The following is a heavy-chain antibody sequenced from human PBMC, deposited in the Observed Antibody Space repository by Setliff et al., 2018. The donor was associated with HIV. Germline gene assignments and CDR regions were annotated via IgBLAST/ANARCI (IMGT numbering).Heavy chain of an antibody. CDR3: ARVPLSSPSRPGGYFDY. CDR1: GDSISSGSYF. J-gene: IGHJ4*02. V-gene: IGHV4-31*02. Sequence: PSETLSLTCSVSGDSISSGSYFWGWIRQTPGKGLEWIGNIYYTGFAYYNPSLKSRLTLSLDMSKNQFSLKLNSVTAADTAVYYCARVPLSSPSRPGGYFDYWGQGTLVTVSS. D-gene: IGHD3-16*01. CDR2: IYYTGFA.